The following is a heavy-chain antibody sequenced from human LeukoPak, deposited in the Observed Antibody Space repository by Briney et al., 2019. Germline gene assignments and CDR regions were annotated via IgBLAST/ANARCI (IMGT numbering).Heavy chain of an antibody. Sequence: SVKVSCKASGGTFSSYAISWVRQAPGQGLEWMGGIIPIFCIANYAQKFQGRVTITADKSTSTAYMELSSLRSEDTAVYYCARAPLHGDHLPRWGQGTLVTVSS. J-gene: IGHJ4*02. CDR3: ARAPLHGDHLPR. CDR1: GGTFSSYA. D-gene: IGHD4-17*01. V-gene: IGHV1-69*10. CDR2: IIPIFCIA.